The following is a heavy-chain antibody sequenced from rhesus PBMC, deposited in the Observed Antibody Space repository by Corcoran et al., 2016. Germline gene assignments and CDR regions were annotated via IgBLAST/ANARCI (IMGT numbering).Heavy chain of an antibody. V-gene: IGHV4-165*01. CDR1: GYSVTSHY. J-gene: IGHJ4*01. CDR2: ISGTSWST. Sequence: QVQLQESGPGLVKPSETLSLTCAVSGYSVTSHYWSWIRQPPVKGLDWIGYISGTSWSTYYTPALKRRVTIPTDTHTNQSSLNVTSVTSADTAVYYCATSTGAATAYWGQGVLVTVSS. CDR3: ATSTGAATAY. D-gene: IGHD4-29*01.